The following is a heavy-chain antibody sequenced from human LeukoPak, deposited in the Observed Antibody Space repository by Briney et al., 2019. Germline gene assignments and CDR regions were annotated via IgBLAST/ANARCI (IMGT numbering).Heavy chain of an antibody. D-gene: IGHD2-15*01. CDR2: ISAYNGNT. CDR3: ARVAVVAATAYYYYGMDV. Sequence: GASVNVSCKASGYTFTSYGISWVRQAPGQGLEWMGWISAYNGNTNYAQKLQGRVTMTTDTSTSTAYMELRSLRSDDTAVYYCARVAVVAATAYYYYGMDVWGQGTTVTVSS. J-gene: IGHJ6*02. CDR1: GYTFTSYG. V-gene: IGHV1-18*01.